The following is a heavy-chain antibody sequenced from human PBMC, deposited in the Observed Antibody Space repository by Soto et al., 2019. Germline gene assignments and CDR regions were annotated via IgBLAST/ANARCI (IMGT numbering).Heavy chain of an antibody. CDR3: AKRHSSSWSLKFLDP. D-gene: IGHD6-13*01. Sequence: GESLKISCAASGFTFSSYAMSWVRQAPGKGLECVSSISGSGDNTYYADSVKGRFTISRDNSRNTLYLQINSLRAEDTAVYYCAKRHSSSWSLKFLDPWGPRTLVTLYS. J-gene: IGHJ5*02. CDR1: GFTFSSYA. V-gene: IGHV3-23*01. CDR2: ISGSGDNT.